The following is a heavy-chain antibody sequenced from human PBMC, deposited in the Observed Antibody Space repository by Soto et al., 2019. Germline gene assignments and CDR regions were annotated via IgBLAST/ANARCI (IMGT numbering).Heavy chain of an antibody. CDR2: IIPILGSA. CDR1: GGTFSSYA. Sequence: QVQLVQSGAEVKKPGSSVKVSCKASGGTFSSYAISWVRQAPGQVLEWMGGIIPILGSANYAQKFQDRVTITADESTTTSFRELSSLSSEDAALYYCASRERVDAFDICGQGTMVTVSS. D-gene: IGHD1-26*01. J-gene: IGHJ3*02. V-gene: IGHV1-69*01. CDR3: ASRERVDAFDI.